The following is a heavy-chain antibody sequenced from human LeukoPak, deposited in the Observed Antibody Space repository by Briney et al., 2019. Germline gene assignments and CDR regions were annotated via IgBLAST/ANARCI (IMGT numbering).Heavy chain of an antibody. V-gene: IGHV1-69*04. Sequence: SVKVSCKASGGTFSSYAISWVRQAPGQGLEWMGRIIPILGVANYAQKFQGRVTITADKSTSTAYMELSSLRSEDTAVYYCARDRMIVVTYFDYWGQGTLVIVSS. CDR2: IIPILGVA. CDR3: ARDRMIVVTYFDY. J-gene: IGHJ4*02. CDR1: GGTFSSYA. D-gene: IGHD3-22*01.